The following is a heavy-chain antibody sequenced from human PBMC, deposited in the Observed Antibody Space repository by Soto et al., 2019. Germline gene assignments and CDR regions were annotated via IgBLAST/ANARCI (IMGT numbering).Heavy chain of an antibody. Sequence: QVQLVESGGDLVKPGGSLRLSCAASGFTFSDYYMSWIRQNAGKGLEWVSYLTPSGHATVYADSVRGRFTISRDNNKNALYLQMNRLRAEDTGVYYCSRAISGYGSNGGYLGQGTLITVSS. CDR3: SRAISGYGSNGGY. V-gene: IGHV3-11*04. CDR2: LTPSGHAT. J-gene: IGHJ4*02. CDR1: GFTFSDYY. D-gene: IGHD5-12*01.